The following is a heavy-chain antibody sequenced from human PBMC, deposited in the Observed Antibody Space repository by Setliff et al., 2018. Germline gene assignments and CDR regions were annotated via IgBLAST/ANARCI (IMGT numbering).Heavy chain of an antibody. CDR1: GDSISDAS. CDR3: ARGRNIAARLLDS. V-gene: IGHV4-59*01. CDR2: VFYNGAA. Sequence: TSETLSLTCTVSGDSISDASIMAWIRQPPGKGLEFIGYVFYNGAAKYDPSLKSRVTMSVDTSKNQFSLKLSSVTAADTAVYYCARGRNIAARLLDSWGQGTLVTVSS. J-gene: IGHJ4*02. D-gene: IGHD6-6*01.